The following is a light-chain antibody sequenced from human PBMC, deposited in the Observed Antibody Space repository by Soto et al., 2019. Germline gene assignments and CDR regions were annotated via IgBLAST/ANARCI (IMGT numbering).Light chain of an antibody. J-gene: IGLJ1*01. Sequence: QSVLTQPASVSGSPGQSITISCTGTSSDVGSYNLVSWYQQHPGKAPKLMIYEGSKRPSGVSNRFSGSKSGNTASLTISGLQAEDEADYYCCSYAGSSTYAFGPGINVTLL. CDR3: CSYAGSSTYA. CDR2: EGS. CDR1: SSDVGSYNL. V-gene: IGLV2-23*01.